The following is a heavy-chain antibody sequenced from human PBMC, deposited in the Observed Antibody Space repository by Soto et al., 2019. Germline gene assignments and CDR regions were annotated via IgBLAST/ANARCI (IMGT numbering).Heavy chain of an antibody. CDR2: IFPRDSDT. D-gene: IGHD2-8*01. Sequence: PGESLKISCEGSGYGFSNYWIGWVRQKSGKGLEWMGIIFPRDSDTKYNPSLQGQVSISADNSVATAYLHLSSLKPSDSAIYYCARNLYTNANGNILVDFWRQGTQVTVS. J-gene: IGHJ4*02. CDR1: GYGFSNYW. V-gene: IGHV5-51*01. CDR3: ARNLYTNANGNILVDF.